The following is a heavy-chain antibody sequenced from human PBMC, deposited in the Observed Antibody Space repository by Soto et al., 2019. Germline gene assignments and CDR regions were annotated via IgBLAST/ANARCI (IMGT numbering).Heavy chain of an antibody. CDR3: ARALSTVIVPSIVY. V-gene: IGHV1-2*02. Sequence: GASVKVSCKASGYTFIDYYMHWVRQAPGQGLEWMGWINSNTGAANSAQRFQGRVTMTRDTSITTVYMELSGLRTDDTAVYYCARALSTVIVPSIVYWGQGTLVTVSS. D-gene: IGHD4-4*01. CDR1: GYTFIDYY. CDR2: INSNTGAA. J-gene: IGHJ4*02.